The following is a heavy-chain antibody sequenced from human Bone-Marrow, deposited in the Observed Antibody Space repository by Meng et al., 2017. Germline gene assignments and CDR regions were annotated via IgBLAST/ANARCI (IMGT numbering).Heavy chain of an antibody. CDR1: GDSISSGGYS. J-gene: IGHJ4*02. V-gene: IGHV4-30-2*01. CDR2: IYHSGST. D-gene: IGHD6-6*01. Sequence: LQLQESGSGPLKPSQNLSLTCAVSGDSISSGGYSWSWIRQPPGKGLEWIGYIYHSGSTYFNPSLKSRVTVSVDRSKNQFSLNLSSVTAADTAVYYCARYSSSSLAFDFWGQGTLVTVSS. CDR3: ARYSSSSLAFDF.